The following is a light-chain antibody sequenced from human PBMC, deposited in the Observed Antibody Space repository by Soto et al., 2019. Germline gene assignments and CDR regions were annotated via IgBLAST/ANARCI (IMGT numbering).Light chain of an antibody. CDR3: MQGLQTPLT. V-gene: IGKV2-28*01. CDR2: LGS. J-gene: IGKJ4*01. CDR1: RSLLHINGQNY. Sequence: VMTQSPLSLPVTPGEPASISCRSSRSLLHINGQNYLDWYLEKPGQSPQLLIYLGSNRASGVHDRFSGSGSGTDFTLQISRVEAEDAVVYYCMQGLQTPLTCGGGTELEIK.